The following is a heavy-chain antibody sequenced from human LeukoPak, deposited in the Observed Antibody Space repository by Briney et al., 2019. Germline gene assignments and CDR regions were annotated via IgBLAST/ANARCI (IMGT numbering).Heavy chain of an antibody. J-gene: IGHJ2*01. V-gene: IGHV1-69*13. CDR2: IIPIFGTA. CDR1: GGTFSSYA. D-gene: IGHD3-22*01. CDR3: ARVHSSGYYSNWYFDL. Sequence: SVKVSCTASGGTFSSYAISWVRQAPGQGLEWMGGIIPIFGTANYAQKFQGRVTITADESTSTAYMELSSLTSEDTAVYYCARVHSSGYYSNWYFDLWGRDTLVTVSS.